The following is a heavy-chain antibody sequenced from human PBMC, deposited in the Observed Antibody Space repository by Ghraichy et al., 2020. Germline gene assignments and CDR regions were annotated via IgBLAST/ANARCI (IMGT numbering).Heavy chain of an antibody. CDR3: ARIPDYYYYYMDV. Sequence: GGSLRLSCAASGFTFSSYWMSWVRQAPGKGLEWVANIKQDGSEKYYVDSVKGRFTISRDNAKNSLYLQMNSLRAEDTAVYYCARIPDYYYYYMDVWGKGTTVTVSS. V-gene: IGHV3-7*01. CDR2: IKQDGSEK. CDR1: GFTFSSYW. J-gene: IGHJ6*03.